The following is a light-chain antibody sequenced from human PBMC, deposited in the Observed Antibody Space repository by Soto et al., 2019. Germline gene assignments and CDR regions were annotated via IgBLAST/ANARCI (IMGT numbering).Light chain of an antibody. Sequence: DIQMTQSPSTLSASVGDRVTITCRASQSISNWLAWYQQKPGKAPKLLIYKASSLESGVPSRFSGSGSGTEFTLTISSLQPDDFATYYCQQYYSYPWTFGQGTKVDIK. CDR2: KAS. CDR1: QSISNW. CDR3: QQYYSYPWT. V-gene: IGKV1-5*03. J-gene: IGKJ1*01.